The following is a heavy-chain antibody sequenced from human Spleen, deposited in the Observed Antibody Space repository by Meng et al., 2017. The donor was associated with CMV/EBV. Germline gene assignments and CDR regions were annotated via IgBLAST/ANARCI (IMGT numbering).Heavy chain of an antibody. CDR1: GGYY. Sequence: GGYYWSWIRQHPGKGLEWIGYIYYSGRTYYNPSLKSRVTISVDTSKNQFSLKLSSVTAADTAVYYCARGRREDVRITIFGVVEWFDPWGQGTLVTVSS. V-gene: IGHV4-31*02. D-gene: IGHD3-3*01. CDR3: ARGRREDVRITIFGVVEWFDP. J-gene: IGHJ5*02. CDR2: IYYSGRT.